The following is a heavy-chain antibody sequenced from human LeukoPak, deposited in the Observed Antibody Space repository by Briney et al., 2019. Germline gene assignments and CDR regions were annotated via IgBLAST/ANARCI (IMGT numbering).Heavy chain of an antibody. CDR1: GGSISSYY. CDR2: IYYSVTT. Sequence: SETLSLTCTVSGGSISSYYWSWVRQTPGKGLEWIGYIYYSVTTSYNPSLKSRVTISVDTSKNQFSLKLSSVTAADTAVYYCAKGGGSFDYWGQGTLVTVSS. J-gene: IGHJ4*02. CDR3: AKGGGSFDY. D-gene: IGHD2-15*01. V-gene: IGHV4-59*01.